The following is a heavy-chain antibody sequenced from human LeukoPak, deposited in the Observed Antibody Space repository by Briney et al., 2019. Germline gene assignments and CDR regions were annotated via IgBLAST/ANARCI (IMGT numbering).Heavy chain of an antibody. CDR3: SKKGQNGDYGKPD. J-gene: IGHJ4*02. V-gene: IGHV3-23*01. D-gene: IGHD4-17*01. CDR1: GFTFSSYA. Sequence: PGGSLRLSCAASGFTFSSYAMSWVRQAPGKGLEWVSAISGGGDNTYYADSVKGRFTISRDNSRSTLYLQMNSLRADDTAVHYCSKKGQNGDYGKPDWGQGTLVTVSS. CDR2: ISGGGDNT.